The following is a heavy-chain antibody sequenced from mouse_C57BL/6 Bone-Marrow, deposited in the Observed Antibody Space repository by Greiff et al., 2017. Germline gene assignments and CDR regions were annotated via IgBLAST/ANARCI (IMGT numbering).Heavy chain of an antibody. CDR1: GFTFSSYA. CDR3: ARDHTPFDY. Sequence: DVMLVEFGGGLVKPGGSLKLSCAASGFTFSSYAMSWVRQTPEKRLEWVATISDGGSYTYYPDNVKGRFTISRDNAKNNLYLQMSHLKSEDTAMYYCARDHTPFDYWGQGTTLTVSS. CDR2: ISDGGSYT. V-gene: IGHV5-4*01. J-gene: IGHJ2*01.